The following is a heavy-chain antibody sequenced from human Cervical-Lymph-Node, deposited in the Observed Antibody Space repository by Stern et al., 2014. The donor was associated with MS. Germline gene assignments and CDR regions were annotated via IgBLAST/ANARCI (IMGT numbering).Heavy chain of an antibody. Sequence: QVQLVQSGAEVQKPGSSTRVSCKASGGTFSSYAISWVRQAPGQGLEWMGGIIPMFGTANYAQKFQGRVTITADASTSTAYMEVSSLRYDDTAVYYCATSAGELTPEAVWGQGTTVTVFS. J-gene: IGHJ6*02. CDR3: ATSAGELTPEAV. D-gene: IGHD3-10*01. CDR1: GGTFSSYA. CDR2: IIPMFGTA. V-gene: IGHV1-69*01.